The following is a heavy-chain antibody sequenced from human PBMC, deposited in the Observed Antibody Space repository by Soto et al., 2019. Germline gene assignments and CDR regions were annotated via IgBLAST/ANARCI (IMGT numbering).Heavy chain of an antibody. V-gene: IGHV3-30*18. D-gene: IGHD6-19*01. CDR2: ISYDGSNK. J-gene: IGHJ6*01. CDR1: GFTFSSYG. Sequence: PGGSLRLSCAASGFTFSSYGMHCVRHAPGKGLEWVAVISYDGSNKYYADSVKGRFTISRDNSKNTLYLQMNSLRAEDTAVYYCAKDTDYQGGGYTTGYYYGGRDAWGPGT. CDR3: AKDTDYQGGGYTTGYYYGGRDA.